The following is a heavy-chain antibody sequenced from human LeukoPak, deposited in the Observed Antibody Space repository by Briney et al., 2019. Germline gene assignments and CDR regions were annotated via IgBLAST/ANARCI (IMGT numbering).Heavy chain of an antibody. CDR2: ISGSGGST. Sequence: GGSLRLSCAASGFTFSSYAMSWVRQAPGKGLEWVSAISGSGGSTYYADSVKGRFTTSRDNSKNTLYLQMNSLRAEDTAVYYCAKDRPLYYYDSSGYPNFDYWGQGTLVTVSS. CDR3: AKDRPLYYYDSSGYPNFDY. CDR1: GFTFSSYA. D-gene: IGHD3-22*01. V-gene: IGHV3-23*01. J-gene: IGHJ4*02.